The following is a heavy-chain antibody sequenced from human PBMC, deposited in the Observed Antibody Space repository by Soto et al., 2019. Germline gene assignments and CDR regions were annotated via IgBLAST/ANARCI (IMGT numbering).Heavy chain of an antibody. CDR1: VFTFDDYA. D-gene: IGHD6-13*01. CDR2: ITWNSVYI. V-gene: IGHV3-9*01. J-gene: IGHJ1*01. CDR3: AKALYGSSSSPIDF. Sequence: PGGPLRRSGAASVFTFDDYAMHWVRQAPGKGLEWVSYITWNSVYIGYADSVKGRFTISRDNANNSLYLQMNSLKTEDTAFYYCAKALYGSSSSPIDFWGQGTLVTVSS.